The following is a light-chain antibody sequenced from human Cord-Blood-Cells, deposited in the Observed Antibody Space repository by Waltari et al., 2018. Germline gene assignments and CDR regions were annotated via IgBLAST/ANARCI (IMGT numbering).Light chain of an antibody. CDR2: DAS. CDR3: QQNYSLLFT. Sequence: DIQMTQSPSSLSASVGDRVTITCQASQNISNYLNWYQQKPGKAPKLLIYDASNLQTGVPSRFSGSGSGTDFTFTISSLQPEDIATYYCQQNYSLLFTFGPGTRLDIK. J-gene: IGKJ5*01. CDR1: QNISNY. V-gene: IGKV1-33*01.